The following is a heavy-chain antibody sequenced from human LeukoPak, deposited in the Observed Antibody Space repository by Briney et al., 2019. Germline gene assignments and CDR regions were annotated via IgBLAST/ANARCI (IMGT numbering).Heavy chain of an antibody. Sequence: PSETLSLTCTVSVGSINSGGYYWSWIRQHPGKGLEWIGYIYYSGGTYYNPSLKSRVTISVDTSKNQFSLKLSSVTAADTAVYYCERDPHPDYYDSSGYYPFDYWGQGTLVTVSS. CDR2: IYYSGGT. V-gene: IGHV4-31*03. D-gene: IGHD3-22*01. CDR3: ERDPHPDYYDSSGYYPFDY. CDR1: VGSINSGGYY. J-gene: IGHJ4*02.